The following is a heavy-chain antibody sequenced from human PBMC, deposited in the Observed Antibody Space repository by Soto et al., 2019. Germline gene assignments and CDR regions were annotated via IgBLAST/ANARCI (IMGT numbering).Heavy chain of an antibody. J-gene: IGHJ4*02. CDR1: GFSLSPYW. Sequence: EVHLEESGGGLVQQGGSMRLSCAASGFSLSPYWMHWVRQVPGRGLEWVARLSSDGCGAAYADSVKARFFISRDIARNTLSLQMNSLRADDTAVYYCARDFGGPDYWGRGTAGTVSS. D-gene: IGHD3-16*01. CDR2: LSSDGCGA. V-gene: IGHV3-74*03. CDR3: ARDFGGPDY.